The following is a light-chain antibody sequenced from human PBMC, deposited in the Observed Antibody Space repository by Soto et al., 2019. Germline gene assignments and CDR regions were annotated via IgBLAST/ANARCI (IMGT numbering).Light chain of an antibody. Sequence: EIVLTQSPGTLSLSPGERATLSCRASQSVINSYLAWYQQNPGQAPRLLIYGASSRAAGIADRFSGSGSGTDFTLTINRLEPEDFAVYYCPQYGRSPLTFGGGTKVEIK. V-gene: IGKV3-20*01. CDR1: QSVINSY. CDR3: PQYGRSPLT. CDR2: GAS. J-gene: IGKJ4*01.